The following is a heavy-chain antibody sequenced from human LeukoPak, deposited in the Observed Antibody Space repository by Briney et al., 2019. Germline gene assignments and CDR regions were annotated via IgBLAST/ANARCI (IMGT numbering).Heavy chain of an antibody. CDR3: ARGRSIFGVVMPLDY. Sequence: SVKVSCKASGGTFSSYAISWVRQAPGQGLGWMGGIIPIFGTANYAQKFQGRVTITADESTSTAHMELSSLRSEDTAVYYCARGRSIFGVVMPLDYWGQGTLVTVSS. V-gene: IGHV1-69*13. CDR2: IIPIFGTA. J-gene: IGHJ4*02. D-gene: IGHD3-3*01. CDR1: GGTFSSYA.